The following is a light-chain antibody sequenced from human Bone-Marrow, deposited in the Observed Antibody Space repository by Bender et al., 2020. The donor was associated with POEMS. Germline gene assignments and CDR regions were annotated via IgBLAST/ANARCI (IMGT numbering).Light chain of an antibody. J-gene: IGLJ2*01. Sequence: SYEVTQPPSVSVSPGQTASITCSGDDLGDKYVAWYQQKPGQSPVLVIYQDTKRPSGIPERFSGSNSGNTATLTISGTQAMDEADYYCQAWDTYSVIFVGGTKLTV. CDR1: DLGDKY. V-gene: IGLV3-1*01. CDR2: QDT. CDR3: QAWDTYSVI.